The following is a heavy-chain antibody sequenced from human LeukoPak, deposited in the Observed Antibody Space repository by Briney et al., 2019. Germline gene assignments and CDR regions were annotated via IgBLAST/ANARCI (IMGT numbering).Heavy chain of an antibody. Sequence: GGSLRLSCAASGFTFSSYGMHWVRQAPGKGLKWVAVIWYDGSNKYYADSVKGRFTISRDNSKNTLYLQMNSLRAEDTAVYYCARGHSLLDSSSSLQNFDYWGQGTLVTVSS. D-gene: IGHD6-13*01. CDR2: IWYDGSNK. V-gene: IGHV3-33*01. CDR3: ARGHSLLDSSSSLQNFDY. CDR1: GFTFSSYG. J-gene: IGHJ4*02.